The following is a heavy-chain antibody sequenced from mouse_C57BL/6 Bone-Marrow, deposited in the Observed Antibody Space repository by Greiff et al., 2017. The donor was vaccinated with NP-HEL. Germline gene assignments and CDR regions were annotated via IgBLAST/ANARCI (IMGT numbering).Heavy chain of an antibody. V-gene: IGHV8-8*01. CDR1: GFSLSTFGMG. CDR3: ARIYGSSPFDV. D-gene: IGHD1-1*01. Sequence: QVTLKESGPGILQPSQTLSLTCSFSGFSLSTFGMGVGWISQPSGMGLEWLAHIWWDDDKYYNPALNSRPTLSKETSKNQVFLKIANVDTADTAAYYCARIYGSSPFDVWGTGTTVTVSS. J-gene: IGHJ1*03. CDR2: IWWDDDK.